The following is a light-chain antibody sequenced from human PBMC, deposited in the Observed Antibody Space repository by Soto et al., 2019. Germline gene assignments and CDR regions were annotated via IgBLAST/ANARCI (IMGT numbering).Light chain of an antibody. J-gene: IGLJ1*01. CDR1: SSDVGSYNL. V-gene: IGLV2-23*01. CDR2: EGS. Sequence: QSALTQPASVSGSPVQSITISCTGTSSDVGSYNLVSWYQQHPGKAPKLMIYEGSKRPSGVSNRFSGSKSGNTASLTISWLQADDEADYYCCSYAGSSIPYVFGTGTKVTVL. CDR3: CSYAGSSIPYV.